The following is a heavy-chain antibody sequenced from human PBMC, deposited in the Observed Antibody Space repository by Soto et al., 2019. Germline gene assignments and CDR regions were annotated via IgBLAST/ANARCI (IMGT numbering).Heavy chain of an antibody. V-gene: IGHV3-21*01. Sequence: GGSLRLSCAASGFTFSSYSMNWVRQAPGKGLEWVSSISSSSSYIYYVDSVKGRFTISRDNAKNSLYLQMNSLRAEDTAVYYCARSSSWYLGYYYYGMDVWGQGTTVTVSS. J-gene: IGHJ6*02. CDR3: ARSSSWYLGYYYYGMDV. CDR2: ISSSSSYI. CDR1: GFTFSSYS. D-gene: IGHD6-13*01.